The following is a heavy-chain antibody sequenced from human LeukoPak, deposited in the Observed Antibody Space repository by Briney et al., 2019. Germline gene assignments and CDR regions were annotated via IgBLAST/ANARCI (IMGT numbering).Heavy chain of an antibody. CDR1: GGTFSSYA. Sequence: SVKVSCMASGGTFSSYAISWVRQAPGQGLEWMGGIIPIFGTANYAQKFQGRVTITADKSTSTAYMELSSLRSEDTAVYYCASGHEGYQLLLFDYWGQGTLVTVSS. CDR2: IIPIFGTA. V-gene: IGHV1-69*06. D-gene: IGHD2-2*01. J-gene: IGHJ4*02. CDR3: ASGHEGYQLLLFDY.